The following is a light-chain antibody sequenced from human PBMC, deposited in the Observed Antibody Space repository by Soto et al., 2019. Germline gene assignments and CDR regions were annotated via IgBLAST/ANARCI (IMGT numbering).Light chain of an antibody. CDR2: TGS. J-gene: IGKJ1*01. CDR1: QAIDSW. V-gene: IGKV1-12*01. CDR3: QQTLSFPPT. Sequence: DIQMTQSPSSVSAPVGDSVTITCRASQAIDSWLAWYQQKPGEAPKLLIFTGSLLHSGVPPRFSGSGSGTDFTLTISSLQPEDFATYYCQQTLSFPPTFGQGTKVDIK.